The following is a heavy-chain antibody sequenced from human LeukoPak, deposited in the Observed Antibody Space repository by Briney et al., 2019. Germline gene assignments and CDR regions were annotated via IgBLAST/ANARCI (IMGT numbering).Heavy chain of an antibody. Sequence: SETLSLTCTVSGGSISSSSYYWGWIRQPPGKGLEWIGSIYYSGSTYYNPSLKSRVTVSVDTSKNQFSLKLSSVTAADTAVYYCARDYGYCSSTSCYSYYGMDVWGQGTTVTVSS. D-gene: IGHD2-2*02. CDR2: IYYSGST. V-gene: IGHV4-39*07. CDR3: ARDYGYCSSTSCYSYYGMDV. CDR1: GGSISSSSYY. J-gene: IGHJ6*02.